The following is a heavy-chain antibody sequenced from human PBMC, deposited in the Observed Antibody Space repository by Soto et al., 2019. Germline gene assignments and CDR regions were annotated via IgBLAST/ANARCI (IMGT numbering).Heavy chain of an antibody. CDR2: MHYSGST. J-gene: IGHJ5*02. V-gene: IGHV4-59*01. D-gene: IGHD3-22*01. CDR3: ASNGYDYPNWFDP. CDR1: GGSISSYY. Sequence: QVQLQESGPGLVKPSETLSLTCTVSGGSISSYYWSWIRQPPGKGLEWIGYMHYSGSTNYNPSLKSRVTISVDTSKNQFSLKLRSVTAADTAVYYCASNGYDYPNWFDPWGQGTLVTVSS.